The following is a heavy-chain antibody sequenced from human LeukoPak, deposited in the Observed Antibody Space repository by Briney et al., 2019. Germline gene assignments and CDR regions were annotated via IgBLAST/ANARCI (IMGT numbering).Heavy chain of an antibody. V-gene: IGHV4-59*01. Sequence: SETLSLTCTVSGGSISSYCWNWIRQPPGMGLEWIGYIYYSGTTNYNPSLKSRVTISVDTSKNQFSLKLSSVTAADTAVYYCARGVYIAAAQYGYWGQGTLVTVSS. CDR2: IYYSGTT. CDR3: ARGVYIAAAQYGY. J-gene: IGHJ4*02. CDR1: GGSISSYC. D-gene: IGHD6-13*01.